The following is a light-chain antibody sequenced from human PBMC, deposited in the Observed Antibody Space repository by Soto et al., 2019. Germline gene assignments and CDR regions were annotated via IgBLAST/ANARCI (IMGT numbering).Light chain of an antibody. CDR2: KAS. CDR1: QSISSW. J-gene: IGKJ4*02. Sequence: DIQMTQSPSTLSASVGDRVTITCRASQSISSWLAWYQQKPGKAPKLLIYKASSLESGVPSRFRGGGSGTEFTLTISSLQHEDFATYYCQQINAYPLTFGGGTKVDIK. V-gene: IGKV1-5*03. CDR3: QQINAYPLT.